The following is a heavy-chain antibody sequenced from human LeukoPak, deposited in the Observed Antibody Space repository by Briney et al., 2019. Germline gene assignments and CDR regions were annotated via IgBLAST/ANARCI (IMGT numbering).Heavy chain of an antibody. CDR3: ARGPTYYDILTGYSREEEFDY. D-gene: IGHD3-9*01. CDR1: GGSISRYY. Sequence: SETLSLTCSVSGGSISRYYWSWIRQPPGKGLEWIGYIYYSGSTNYNPSLKSRVTVSVDTSKNQFSLNLSSVTAADTAVYYCARGPTYYDILTGYSREEEFDYWGQGTLVTVSS. CDR2: IYYSGST. V-gene: IGHV4-59*01. J-gene: IGHJ4*02.